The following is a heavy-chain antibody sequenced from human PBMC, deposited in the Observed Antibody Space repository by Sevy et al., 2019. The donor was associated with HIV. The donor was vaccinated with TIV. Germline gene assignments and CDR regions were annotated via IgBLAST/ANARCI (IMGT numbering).Heavy chain of an antibody. D-gene: IGHD6-13*01. CDR3: TTSPDQQQPTWDWFDP. Sequence: GGSLRLSCAASGFTFSNAWMSWVRQAPGKGLEWVGRIKSKTDGGTTDYAAPVKGRFTISRDDSKNTLYLQMNSLKTEDTAVYYCTTSPDQQQPTWDWFDPWGQGTLVTVSS. CDR1: GFTFSNAW. CDR2: IKSKTDGGTT. V-gene: IGHV3-15*01. J-gene: IGHJ5*02.